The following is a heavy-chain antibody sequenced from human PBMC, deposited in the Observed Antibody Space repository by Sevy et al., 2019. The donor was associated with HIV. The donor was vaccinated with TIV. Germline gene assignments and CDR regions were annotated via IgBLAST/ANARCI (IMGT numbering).Heavy chain of an antibody. V-gene: IGHV4-59*01. J-gene: IGHJ4*02. Sequence: WETLSLTCTVSGGSFSSYYWSWIRQPPGKGLEWIGYIYYNGSTNSNPSLRGRVTISAHTSKNQLSLKLKSATTADTAMYYCARGKVLFDYWSQGTLVTVSS. CDR3: ARGKVLFDY. CDR2: IYYNGST. D-gene: IGHD3-10*01. CDR1: GGSFSSYY.